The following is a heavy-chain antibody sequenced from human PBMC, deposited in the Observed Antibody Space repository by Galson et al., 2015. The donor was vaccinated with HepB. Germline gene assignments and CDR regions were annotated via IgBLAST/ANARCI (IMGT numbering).Heavy chain of an antibody. CDR3: AREEAAAPGGGWFDP. CDR2: INPNSGGT. J-gene: IGHJ5*02. V-gene: IGHV1-2*06. D-gene: IGHD6-13*01. CDR1: GYTFTGYC. Sequence: SVKVSCKASGYTFTGYCMHWVRQAPGQGLEWMGRINPNSGGTNYAQKFQGRVTMTRDTSTSTVYMELSSLRSEDTAVYYCAREEAAAPGGGWFDPWGQGTLVTVSS.